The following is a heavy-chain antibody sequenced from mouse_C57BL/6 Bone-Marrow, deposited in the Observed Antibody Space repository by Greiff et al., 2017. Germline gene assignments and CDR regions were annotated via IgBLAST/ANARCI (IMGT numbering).Heavy chain of an antibody. CDR3: TRDGGRPWDFDV. CDR2: ISSGGDYI. Sequence: EVQGVESGEGLVKPGGSLKLSCAASGFTFSSYAMSWVRQTPEKRLEWVAYISSGGDYIYYADTVKGRFTISRDTARHTLYLQMSSLKSEDTAMDYCTRDGGRPWDFDVWGTGTTVTVSS. J-gene: IGHJ1*03. CDR1: GFTFSSYA. V-gene: IGHV5-9-1*02. D-gene: IGHD1-1*02.